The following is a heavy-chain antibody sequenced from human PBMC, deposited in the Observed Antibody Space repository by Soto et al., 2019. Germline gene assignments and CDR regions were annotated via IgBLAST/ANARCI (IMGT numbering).Heavy chain of an antibody. Sequence: QGQLVQSGGGLVKPGGSLRLSCAASGFTVSDYHMIWIRQAPGKGLEWVSYINDSGDTIYYLDSLKGRITISRDNAKNSLFLQMIRLRAEDTAVYYCAREPHGFLELSSVFAFDIWGQGTMVTDSS. J-gene: IGHJ3*02. D-gene: IGHD3-3*01. CDR3: AREPHGFLELSSVFAFDI. CDR2: INDSGDTI. CDR1: GFTVSDYH. V-gene: IGHV3-11*01.